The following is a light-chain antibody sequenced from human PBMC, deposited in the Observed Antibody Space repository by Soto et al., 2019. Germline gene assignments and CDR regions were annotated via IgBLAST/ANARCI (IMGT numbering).Light chain of an antibody. CDR1: SSDVGGYNY. CDR3: SSYAGSINYVV. V-gene: IGLV2-8*01. J-gene: IGLJ2*01. CDR2: EVS. Sequence: QSVLTQPPSASGSPGQSVTISCTGTSSDVGGYNYVSWYQQHPGKAPKLMIYEVSKRPSGVPDRFSGSKSGNTASLTVSGLQAEDEADYYCSSYAGSINYVVFGGGTQLTVL.